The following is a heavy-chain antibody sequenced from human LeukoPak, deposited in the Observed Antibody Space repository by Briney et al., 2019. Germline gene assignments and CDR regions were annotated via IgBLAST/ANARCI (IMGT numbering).Heavy chain of an antibody. D-gene: IGHD5-18*01. CDR3: ARPIQLWYYYYGMDV. CDR2: ISSSSSYI. CDR1: GFTFSSYS. J-gene: IGHJ6*02. Sequence: GGSLRLSCAASGFTFSSYSMNWVRQAPGKGLEWVSSISSSSSYIYYADSVKGRFTISRDNSKNTLYLQMNSLRAEDTAVYYFARPIQLWYYYYGMDVWGQGTTVTVSS. V-gene: IGHV3-21*01.